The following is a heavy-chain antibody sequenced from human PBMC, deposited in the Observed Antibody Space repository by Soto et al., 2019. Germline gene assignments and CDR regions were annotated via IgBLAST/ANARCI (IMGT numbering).Heavy chain of an antibody. CDR3: AKDGVARNGDWDWFDP. Sequence: EVQLLESGGGLVQPGGSVRLSCAASGFTFRNYAMTWVRQAPGKGLEWVSSIHGEGAGTYYADSVKGRFTVSRDDSKETLYLQMSGVRVDDTAVYYCAKDGVARNGDWDWFDPWGQGTLVTVAS. CDR1: GFTFRNYA. J-gene: IGHJ5*02. V-gene: IGHV3-23*01. D-gene: IGHD6-19*01. CDR2: IHGEGAGT.